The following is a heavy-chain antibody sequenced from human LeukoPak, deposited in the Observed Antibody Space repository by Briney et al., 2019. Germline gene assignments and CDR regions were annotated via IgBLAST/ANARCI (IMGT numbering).Heavy chain of an antibody. D-gene: IGHD6-13*01. CDR2: IYSGGDT. V-gene: IGHV3-66*02. CDR3: ARAFVTAAGFFDT. CDR1: GFTVSSSY. Sequence: GGSLRLSRAASGFTVSSSYMSWVRQAPGKGLEWVSVIYSGGDTHYAGSVKGRFTISRDNSVNTLYLQMNSLRTEDTAVYYCARAFVTAAGFFDTWGQGTLVTVSS. J-gene: IGHJ4*02.